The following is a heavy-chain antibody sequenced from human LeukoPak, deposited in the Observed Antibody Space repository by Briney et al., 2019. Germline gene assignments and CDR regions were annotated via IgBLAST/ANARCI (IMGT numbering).Heavy chain of an antibody. D-gene: IGHD2-21*02. CDR1: GSTLIDLS. CDR2: SDPEDGET. Sequence: ASVTVSFKVSGSTLIDLSIHWVRQAPGKGREYVGGSDPEDGETFHAQNFQGRVTMNEDTSIDTVYMELSSLRSEDTAVYYCVTDRARLFWYFDLWGRGTLVTVSS. J-gene: IGHJ2*01. V-gene: IGHV1-24*01. CDR3: VTDRARLFWYFDL.